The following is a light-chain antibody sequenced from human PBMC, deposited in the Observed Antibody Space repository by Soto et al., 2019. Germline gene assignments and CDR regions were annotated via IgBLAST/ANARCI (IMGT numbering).Light chain of an antibody. Sequence: QSALTQPASVSESPGQSIIISCTGASSDVGTYSLVSWYRQHPGKAPKLMIYEGSRRPSGVSNRFSGSTSDNKASLTISGLQAEDEADYYCCSYAGSPNFVLFGGGTKVTVL. CDR3: CSYAGSPNFVL. J-gene: IGLJ2*01. V-gene: IGLV2-23*01. CDR2: EGS. CDR1: SSDVGTYSL.